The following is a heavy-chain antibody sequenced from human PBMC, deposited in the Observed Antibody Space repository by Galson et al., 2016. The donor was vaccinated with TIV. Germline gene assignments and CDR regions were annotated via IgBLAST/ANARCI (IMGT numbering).Heavy chain of an antibody. J-gene: IGHJ4*02. V-gene: IGHV1-2*02. CDR1: GDTFLSYP. CDR2: IDPRSVAT. CDR3: ARARYGDYFDY. Sequence: SVKVSCKASGDTFLSYPSNWVRQAPGQGLEWMGWIDPRSVATNYAQKFQGRVTMTRDTSISTAHMELTRLTPDDTAVYYCARARYGDYFDYWGQGTLVTVSS. D-gene: IGHD4-17*01.